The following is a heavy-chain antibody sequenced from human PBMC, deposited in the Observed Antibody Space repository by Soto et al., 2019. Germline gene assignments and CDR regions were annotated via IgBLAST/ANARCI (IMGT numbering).Heavy chain of an antibody. J-gene: IGHJ6*02. Sequence: QVQLVQSGAEVKKPGASVKVSCKASGYTFTSYGISWVRQAPGQGLDWMGWISAYNGNTKYAQDVQGRVTMTTDTSTSTAYMELRSLRSDDTAMYYCARFSGGSYNTYDFYYGMDVRGQGTTVTVAS. V-gene: IGHV1-18*04. CDR2: ISAYNGNT. CDR1: GYTFTSYG. CDR3: ARFSGGSYNTYDFYYGMDV. D-gene: IGHD2-15*01.